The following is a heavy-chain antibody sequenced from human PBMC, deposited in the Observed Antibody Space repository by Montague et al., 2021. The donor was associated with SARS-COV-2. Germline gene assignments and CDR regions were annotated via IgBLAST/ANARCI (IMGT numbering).Heavy chain of an antibody. V-gene: IGHV4-38-2*02. J-gene: IGHJ4*02. CDR3: ARRQIVASNKDFDY. CDR1: GDSITNNYY. CDR2: IYHSGTT. Sequence: SETLSLTCTVSGDSITNNYYWGWIRQPPGKGLEWIGTIYHSGTTYYNPSLKSRVTISVDTSNNQFSLKLTSVTAADTAVHYCARRQIVASNKDFDYWGQGTLVAVSS. D-gene: IGHD2-21*01.